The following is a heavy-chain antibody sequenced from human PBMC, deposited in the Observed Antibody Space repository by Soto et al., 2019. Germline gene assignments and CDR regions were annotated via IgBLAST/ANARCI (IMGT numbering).Heavy chain of an antibody. CDR1: GYSIRSGYF. V-gene: IGHV4-38-2*01. Sequence: SETLSLTCAVSGYSIRSGYFWGWIRQPPGKGLEWIGYIFSSGTTYYNPSLKSRLTMSLDTSQNQFSLKLNSVTAADTAVYFCARVPSPFDFYYAMDVWGRGTTVTV. J-gene: IGHJ6*02. CDR3: ARVPSPFDFYYAMDV. D-gene: IGHD3-16*01. CDR2: IFSSGTT.